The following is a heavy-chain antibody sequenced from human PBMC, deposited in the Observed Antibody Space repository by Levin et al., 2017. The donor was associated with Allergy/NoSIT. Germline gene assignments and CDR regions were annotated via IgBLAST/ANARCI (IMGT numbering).Heavy chain of an antibody. J-gene: IGHJ5*01. CDR1: GFTFSNYA. D-gene: IGHD4-11*01. CDR3: ARDRSARRMATVTTGWLDS. Sequence: TGGSLRLSCAASGFTFSNYAMHWVRQAAGKGLEWVAVISYDGTNKYYADSVKGRFTISRDDSKATLFLPMNSLRAEDTAVYYCARDRSARRMATVTTGWLDSWGQGTLVTVSS. V-gene: IGHV3-30*07. CDR2: ISYDGTNK.